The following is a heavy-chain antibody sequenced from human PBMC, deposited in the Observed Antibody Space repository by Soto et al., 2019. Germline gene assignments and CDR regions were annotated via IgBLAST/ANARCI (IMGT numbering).Heavy chain of an antibody. J-gene: IGHJ4*02. Sequence: GGSLRLSCAASGFTFSSYGMHWVRQAPGKGLEWVAVVSYDGRNEYYADSVKGRFTISRDNTKNTVYLQVNSLRGEDAAVYFCARGNDYDSTSFDYWGQGTLVTVSS. D-gene: IGHD3-22*01. V-gene: IGHV3-30*03. CDR3: ARGNDYDSTSFDY. CDR1: GFTFSSYG. CDR2: VSYDGRNE.